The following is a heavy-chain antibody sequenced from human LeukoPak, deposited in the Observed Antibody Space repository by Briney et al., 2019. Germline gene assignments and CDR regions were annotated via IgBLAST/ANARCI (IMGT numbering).Heavy chain of an antibody. Sequence: SETLSLTCTVSGGSISSGSYYWSWIRQPAGKGLEYIGLIFPSGSTNYNPSLKSRVTISVDTSKNQFSLKLSSVTAADTAVYYCASSLTIGEAFDIWGQGTMVTVSS. CDR2: IFPSGST. D-gene: IGHD5-24*01. V-gene: IGHV4-61*10. CDR3: ASSLTIGEAFDI. CDR1: GGSISSGSYY. J-gene: IGHJ3*02.